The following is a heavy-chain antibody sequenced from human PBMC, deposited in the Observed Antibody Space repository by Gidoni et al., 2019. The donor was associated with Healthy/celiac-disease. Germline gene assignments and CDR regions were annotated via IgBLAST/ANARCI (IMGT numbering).Heavy chain of an antibody. Sequence: EVQLVESGGGLVQPGGSLRLSCSASGFTFSSYAMHWVRQAPGKGLEYVSAISSNGGSTYSADSVKGRFTISRDNSKNTLYLQMSSLRAEDTAVYYCVKGPLAEVYYYGRDVWGQGTTVTVSS. CDR2: ISSNGGST. CDR1: GFTFSSYA. V-gene: IGHV3-64D*06. J-gene: IGHJ6*02. CDR3: VKGPLAEVYYYGRDV.